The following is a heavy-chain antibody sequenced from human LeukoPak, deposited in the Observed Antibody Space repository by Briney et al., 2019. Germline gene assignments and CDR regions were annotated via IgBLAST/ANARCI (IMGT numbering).Heavy chain of an antibody. J-gene: IGHJ4*02. CDR1: GGSISSYY. D-gene: IGHD4-17*01. Sequence: PSETLSLTCTISGGSISSYYWSWIRQPPGKGLEWIGYIYYNGITNYNPSLKSRVTMLVDTSRNQFSLKLSSVTAADTAVYYCARVTPFTTLIDYWGQGTLVTVSS. V-gene: IGHV4-59*08. CDR3: ARVTPFTTLIDY. CDR2: IYYNGIT.